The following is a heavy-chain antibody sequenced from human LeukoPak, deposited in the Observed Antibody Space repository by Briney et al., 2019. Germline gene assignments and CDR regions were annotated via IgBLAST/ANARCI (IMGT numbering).Heavy chain of an antibody. J-gene: IGHJ4*02. CDR1: GGSVSSGGYY. CDR3: ARSSRLGQLSLGY. Sequence: SQTLSLTCTVSGGSVSSGGYYWSWIRQHRQKGLEWIGYISDRGRTYYNPSLMSRLTISVDTSKNQFSLRLTSVTAADTAVYYCARSSRLGQLSLGYWGQGTLVTVSS. CDR2: ISDRGRT. D-gene: IGHD3-16*02. V-gene: IGHV4-31*03.